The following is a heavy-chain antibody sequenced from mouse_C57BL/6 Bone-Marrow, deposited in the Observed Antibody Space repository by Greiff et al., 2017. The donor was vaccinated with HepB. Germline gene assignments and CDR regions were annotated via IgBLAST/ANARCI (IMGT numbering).Heavy chain of an antibody. CDR3: ARHIYYGSSYAYFDY. J-gene: IGHJ2*01. CDR2: ISNLAYSI. V-gene: IGHV5-15*01. Sequence: EVKLQESGGGLVQPGGSLKLSCAASGFTFSDYGMAWVRQAPRKGPEWVAFISNLAYSIYYADTVTGRFTISRENAKNTLYLEMSSLRSEDTAMYYCARHIYYGSSYAYFDYWGQGTTLTVSS. CDR1: GFTFSDYG. D-gene: IGHD1-1*01.